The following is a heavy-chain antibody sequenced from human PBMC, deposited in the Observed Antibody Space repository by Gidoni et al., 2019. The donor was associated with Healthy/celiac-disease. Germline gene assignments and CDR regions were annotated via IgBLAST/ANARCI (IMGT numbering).Heavy chain of an antibody. CDR3: AKDSYDFWSGYPVGFDY. Sequence: EVQLLESGGGLVQPGGSLRLSCAASGCTFSSYAMSWVRQAPGKGLEWVSAISGSGGSTYYADSVKGRFTISRDNSKNTLYLQMNSLRAEDTAVYYCAKDSYDFWSGYPVGFDYWGQGTLVTVSS. CDR1: GCTFSSYA. CDR2: ISGSGGST. V-gene: IGHV3-23*01. D-gene: IGHD3-3*01. J-gene: IGHJ4*02.